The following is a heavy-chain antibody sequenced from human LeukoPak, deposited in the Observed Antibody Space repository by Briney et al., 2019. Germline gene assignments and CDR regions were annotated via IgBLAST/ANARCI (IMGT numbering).Heavy chain of an antibody. V-gene: IGHV3-30*04. CDR1: GFTFSSYA. CDR3: ARDGQLDY. J-gene: IGHJ4*02. Sequence: GRSLRLSCAASGFTFSSYAMHWVRQAPGKGLDWVAVISFVEDNIYYADSVKGRFTISRDNSKNTVYLQMNSLRDEDTALYYCARDGQLDYWGQGTLVTVSS. CDR2: ISFVEDNI.